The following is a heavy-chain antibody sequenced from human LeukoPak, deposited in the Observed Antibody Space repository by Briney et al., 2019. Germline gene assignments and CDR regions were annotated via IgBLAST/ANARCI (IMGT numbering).Heavy chain of an antibody. CDR2: ISSDSIYI. CDR3: ARTIEMATISYFDY. V-gene: IGHV3-21*01. J-gene: IGHJ4*02. CDR1: GFTFSSYS. Sequence: GGSLRLSCAASGFTFSSYSMNWVRQAPGKGLEWVSSISSDSIYIYYADSVKGRFTSSRDNAKNSLYLQMNSLRAGDTAVYYCARTIEMATISYFDYWGQGTLVTVSS. D-gene: IGHD5-24*01.